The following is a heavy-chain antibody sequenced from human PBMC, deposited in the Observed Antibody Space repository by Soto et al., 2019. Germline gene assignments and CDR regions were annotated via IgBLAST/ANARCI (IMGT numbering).Heavy chain of an antibody. CDR2: ISGSAGRT. Sequence: EVQLLESGGGLVQPGGSLRLSCAASGFTFSSYAMSWVRQAPGKGLEWVSAISGSAGRTYYADSVRGRFTISRDNSRNTLYLQMTSLRAEDTALYYCAKEMYSSGFFDYWGQGTLVTVSS. D-gene: IGHD6-19*01. CDR3: AKEMYSSGFFDY. V-gene: IGHV3-23*01. CDR1: GFTFSSYA. J-gene: IGHJ4*02.